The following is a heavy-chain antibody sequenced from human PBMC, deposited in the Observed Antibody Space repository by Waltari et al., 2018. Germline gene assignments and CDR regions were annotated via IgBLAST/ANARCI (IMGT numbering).Heavy chain of an antibody. V-gene: IGHV3-48*03. CDR3: ARVSYYGSGNYGMDV. Sequence: EVQLVESGGGLVQPGGSLRLSCAASGFTFRNYEMNWVRTAPGKGLEWVSYISSDGRTTYYADSVKGRFTISRDNANNSLYLQMNSLRGEDTAVYYCARVSYYGSGNYGMDVWGQGTTVTVSS. CDR2: ISSDGRTT. J-gene: IGHJ6*02. CDR1: GFTFRNYE. D-gene: IGHD3-10*01.